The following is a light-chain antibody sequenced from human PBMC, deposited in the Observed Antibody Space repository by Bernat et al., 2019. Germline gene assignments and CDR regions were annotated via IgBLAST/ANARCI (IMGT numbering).Light chain of an antibody. CDR3: QAWDSSTGV. CDR1: RLSN. V-gene: IGLV3-1*01. CDR2: RED. J-gene: IGLJ3*02. Sequence: SYELIQPPSVSVSPGQTASITCSGDRLSNTCWYQQKPGHSPVVVIFREDKRPSGIPERFSGSNAGNPATLTISGTQAIDEADYSCQAWDSSTGVFGGGNKLTVL.